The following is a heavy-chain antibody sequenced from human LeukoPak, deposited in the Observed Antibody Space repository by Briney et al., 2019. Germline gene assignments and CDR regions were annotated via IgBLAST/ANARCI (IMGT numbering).Heavy chain of an antibody. D-gene: IGHD3-10*01. J-gene: IGHJ5*02. Sequence: GASVKVSCKTSGYTFTSYGLTWVRQAPGQGLEWMGWISTYNGNTNYAQNLQGRVTMTTDTSTSTAYMELRSLRSDDTAVYYCARDRERYYYGSGSAWFDPWGQGTLVTVSS. CDR2: ISTYNGNT. V-gene: IGHV1-18*01. CDR1: GYTFTSYG. CDR3: ARDRERYYYGSGSAWFDP.